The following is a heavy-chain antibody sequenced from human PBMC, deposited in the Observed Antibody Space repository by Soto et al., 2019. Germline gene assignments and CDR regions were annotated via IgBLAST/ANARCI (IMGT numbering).Heavy chain of an antibody. J-gene: IGHJ3*01. CDR3: ARDGGRDDHNTF. CDR1: GFSFSAFW. V-gene: IGHV3-7*04. CDR2: IKEHGTEQ. D-gene: IGHD2-15*01. Sequence: PGGSLRLSCAASGFSFSAFWMSWPRQAPGKGLEWVANIKEHGTEQYYVDSVKGRFTISRDNAKNSLYLQMNSLRVEDTAVYYCARDGGRDDHNTFWGQGTMVTVSS.